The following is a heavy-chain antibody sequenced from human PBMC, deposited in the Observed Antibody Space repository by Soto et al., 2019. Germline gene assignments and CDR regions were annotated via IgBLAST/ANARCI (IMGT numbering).Heavy chain of an antibody. J-gene: IGHJ4*01. Sequence: PGGSLRLSCAASGFIFDDFTMHWVRLVPGKGLQWVSYINWDGRIAMYADSVKGRFTISRDNTNNHLYLQMDSLRSDDTALYYCAKDEGAAVESPGDWGHGTLVTVSS. V-gene: IGHV3-43*01. D-gene: IGHD6-13*01. CDR2: INWDGRIA. CDR1: GFIFDDFT. CDR3: AKDEGAAVESPGD.